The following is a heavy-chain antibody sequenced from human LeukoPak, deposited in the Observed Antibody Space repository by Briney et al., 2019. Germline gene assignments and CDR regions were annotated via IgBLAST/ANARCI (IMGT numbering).Heavy chain of an antibody. Sequence: GRSLRLSCAASGFTFSSYAMHWVRQAPGKGLEWVSGISWNSGSIGYADSVKGRFTISRDNAKNSLYLQMNSLRAEDTALYYCAKDRSVAGHSFDYWGQGTLVTVSS. CDR1: GFTFSSYA. CDR2: ISWNSGSI. V-gene: IGHV3-9*01. D-gene: IGHD6-19*01. CDR3: AKDRSVAGHSFDY. J-gene: IGHJ4*02.